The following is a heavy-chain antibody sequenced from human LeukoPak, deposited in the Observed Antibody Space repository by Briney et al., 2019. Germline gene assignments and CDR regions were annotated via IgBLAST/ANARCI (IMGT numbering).Heavy chain of an antibody. D-gene: IGHD1-26*01. V-gene: IGHV4-59*01. CDR1: GGSISSYY. Sequence: SETLPLTCTVSGGSISSYYWNWIRQPPGKGLEWIGYIYYSGSTNYNPYLKSRVTISVDTSKNQFSLKLSSVTAADTAVYYCARDVGATLGYFDYWGQGTLVTVSS. J-gene: IGHJ4*02. CDR2: IYYSGST. CDR3: ARDVGATLGYFDY.